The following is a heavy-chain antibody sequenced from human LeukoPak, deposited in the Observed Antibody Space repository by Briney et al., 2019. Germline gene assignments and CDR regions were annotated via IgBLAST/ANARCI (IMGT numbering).Heavy chain of an antibody. V-gene: IGHV1-69*11. J-gene: IGHJ4*02. CDR1: GGTFSSYA. D-gene: IGHD6-6*01. Sequence: AASVKVSCKASGGTFSSYAISWVRQAPGQGLEWMGRTIPILGTANYAQKFQGRVTITADESTSTAYMELSSLRSEDTAVYYCARDRDSSIAARLDYWGQGTLVTVSS. CDR3: ARDRDSSIAARLDY. CDR2: TIPILGTA.